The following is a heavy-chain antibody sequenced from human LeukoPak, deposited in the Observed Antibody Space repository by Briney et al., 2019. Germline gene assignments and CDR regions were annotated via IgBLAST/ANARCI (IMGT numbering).Heavy chain of an antibody. J-gene: IGHJ4*02. CDR2: INSDGSTA. D-gene: IGHD5/OR15-5a*01. CDR1: GFTFSTYW. CDR3: SRGSTMTGWNY. V-gene: IGHV3-74*01. Sequence: GGSLRLSCAASGFTFSTYWMHWVRQAPGKGLVWVSRINSDGSTANYADSVKGRFTISRDNAKNTLYLQMNSLGPEDTAVYYCSRGSTMTGWNYWGQGTLVTVSS.